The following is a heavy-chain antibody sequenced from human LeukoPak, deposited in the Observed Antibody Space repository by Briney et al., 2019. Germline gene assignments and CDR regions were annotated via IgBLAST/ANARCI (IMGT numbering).Heavy chain of an antibody. J-gene: IGHJ4*02. V-gene: IGHV1-18*01. CDR2: ISAYNGNT. D-gene: IGHD2-21*02. CDR3: ARDEWQGGYCGGDCYSKVDY. Sequence: GASVKVSCKASGYTFTSYGISWVRQAPGQGLEWMGWISAYNGNTNYAQKLQGRVTMTTDTSTSTAYMELRSLRSDDTAVYYCARDEWQGGYCGGDCYSKVDYWGQGTLVTVSS. CDR1: GYTFTSYG.